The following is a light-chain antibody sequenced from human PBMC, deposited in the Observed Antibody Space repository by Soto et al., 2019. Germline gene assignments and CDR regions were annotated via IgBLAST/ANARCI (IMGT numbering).Light chain of an antibody. CDR2: RAS. V-gene: IGKV3-15*01. CDR1: QTIYSN. CDR3: QQYQNLWT. J-gene: IGKJ1*01. Sequence: IMMTQSPATLSVSLGERATLSCRAGQTIYSNVAWYQQRPGQAPRLLIYRASTRATGVPARFSGSGSGTEFTLTISSLQSEDFAIYYCQQYQNLWTFDQGTKVEIK.